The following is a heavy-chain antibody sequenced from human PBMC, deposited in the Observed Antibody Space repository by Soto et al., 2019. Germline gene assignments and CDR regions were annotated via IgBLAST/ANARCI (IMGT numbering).Heavy chain of an antibody. V-gene: IGHV1-18*01. CDR2: ISAYNGNT. CDR1: GYTFTSYG. J-gene: IGHJ5*02. CDR3: ARPRGYSGYDSQFWFDP. D-gene: IGHD5-12*01. Sequence: ASVKVSCKASGYTFTSYGISWVRQAPGQGLEWMGWISAYNGNTNYAQKLQGRVTMTTDTSTSTAYMELRSLRSDDTAVYYCARPRGYSGYDSQFWFDPWGQGTLVTVSS.